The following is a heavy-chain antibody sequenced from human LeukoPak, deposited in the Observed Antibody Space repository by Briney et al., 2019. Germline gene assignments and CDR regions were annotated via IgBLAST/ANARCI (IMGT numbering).Heavy chain of an antibody. CDR3: AKDMGYSGYDSVDY. J-gene: IGHJ4*02. Sequence: GGSLRLSCAASGFTFDDYAMHWARQAPGKGLEWVSGISWNSGSIGYADSVKGRFTISRDNAKNSLYLQMNSLRAEDTALYYCAKDMGYSGYDSVDYWGQGTLVTVSS. V-gene: IGHV3-9*01. D-gene: IGHD5-12*01. CDR2: ISWNSGSI. CDR1: GFTFDDYA.